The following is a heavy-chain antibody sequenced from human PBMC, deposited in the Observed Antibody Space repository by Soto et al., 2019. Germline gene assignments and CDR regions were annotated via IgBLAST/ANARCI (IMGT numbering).Heavy chain of an antibody. Sequence: GGSLRLSCAASGFTFSNYAMHWVRQAPGKGLEWVAVISYDGSNKYYADSVRGRFTISRDNAKNSVYLEMNSLRAEDTAVYYCAREPDSFDSWGQGTPVTVSS. J-gene: IGHJ5*01. V-gene: IGHV3-30-3*01. CDR3: AREPDSFDS. CDR2: ISYDGSNK. CDR1: GFTFSNYA.